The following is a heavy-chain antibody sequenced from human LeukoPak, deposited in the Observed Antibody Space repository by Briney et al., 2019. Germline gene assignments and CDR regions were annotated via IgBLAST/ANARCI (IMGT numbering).Heavy chain of an antibody. Sequence: GASVKVSCMASGYTFSSFYMQWVRQAPGQGLEWMGIINPSSGSTSYAQKFQDRVTMTRDTSTSTVYMELSSLRSEDTAVYYCAREIAFRAGLDAFDIWGQGTMVTVSS. CDR3: AREIAFRAGLDAFDI. J-gene: IGHJ3*02. CDR1: GYTFSSFY. V-gene: IGHV1-46*01. CDR2: INPSSGST.